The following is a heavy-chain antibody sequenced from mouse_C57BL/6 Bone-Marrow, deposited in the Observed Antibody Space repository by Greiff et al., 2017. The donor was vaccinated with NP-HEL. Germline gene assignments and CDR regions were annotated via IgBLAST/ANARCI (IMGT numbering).Heavy chain of an antibody. CDR3: AREDYYYGSSYKFAY. Sequence: EVQLQQSGPELVKPGASVKISCKASGYTFTDYYMNWVKQSHGKSLEWIGDINPNNGGTSYNQKIKGKATFTVDKSSSTAYMELRSLTSEDSAVYYCAREDYYYGSSYKFAYWGQGTLVTVSA. D-gene: IGHD1-1*01. J-gene: IGHJ3*01. CDR1: GYTFTDYY. CDR2: INPNNGGT. V-gene: IGHV1-26*01.